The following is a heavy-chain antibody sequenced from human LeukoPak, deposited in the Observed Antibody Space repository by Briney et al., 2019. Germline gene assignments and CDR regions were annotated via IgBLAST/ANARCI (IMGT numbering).Heavy chain of an antibody. CDR2: VYTGGSV. J-gene: IGHJ4*02. D-gene: IGHD2-21*02. V-gene: IGHV3-66*02. CDR3: AGGTTVVTLDF. Sequence: GGSLRLSCAVSGFSFSRIYMSWVRQAPGKGLEWVSVVYTGGSVGYADSVKGRFTISRDNSKNTVSLQMSNLRPEDTATYYCAGGTTVVTLDFWGQGTLVTVSS. CDR1: GFSFSRIY.